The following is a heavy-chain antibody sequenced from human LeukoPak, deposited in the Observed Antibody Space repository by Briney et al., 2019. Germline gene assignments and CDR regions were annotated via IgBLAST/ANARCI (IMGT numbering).Heavy chain of an antibody. CDR3: AKVGGNVWRSYFDL. CDR2: VSYDGSNK. J-gene: IGHJ2*01. CDR1: GFTFSSYA. Sequence: GGSLRLSCAASGFTFSSYAMHWVRQAPGKGLEWVAVVSYDGSNKYYADSVKGRFTISRDNSNNTLFLQMSSLTTDDTAVYYCAKVGGNVWRSYFDLWGRGTLVTVSS. V-gene: IGHV3-30*15. D-gene: IGHD3-3*01.